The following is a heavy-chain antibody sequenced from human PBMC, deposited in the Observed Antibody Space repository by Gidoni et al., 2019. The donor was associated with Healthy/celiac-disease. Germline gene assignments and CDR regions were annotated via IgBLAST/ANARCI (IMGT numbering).Heavy chain of an antibody. Sequence: EVQLVESGGGVVRPGGSLRLSCAASGFTFDDYGMSWVRQAPGKGLEWVSGINWNGGSTGYADSVKGRFTISRDNAKNSLYLQMNSLRAEDTALYHCARDNYDILTGYYPPDYWGQGTLVTVSS. CDR2: INWNGGST. CDR1: GFTFDDYG. D-gene: IGHD3-9*01. V-gene: IGHV3-20*01. CDR3: ARDNYDILTGYYPPDY. J-gene: IGHJ4*02.